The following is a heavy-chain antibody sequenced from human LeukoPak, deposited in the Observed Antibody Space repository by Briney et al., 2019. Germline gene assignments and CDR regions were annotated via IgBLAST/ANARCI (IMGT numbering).Heavy chain of an antibody. CDR3: AKWMGAYCGGDCYKVFDY. CDR2: IKQDGSEK. CDR1: GFTFSSYW. V-gene: IGHV3-7*01. Sequence: GGSLRLSCAASGFTFSSYWMSWVRQAPGKGLEWVANIKQDGSEKYYVDSVKGRFTISRDNAKNTLYLQMNSLRAEDTAVYYCAKWMGAYCGGDCYKVFDYWGQGTLVTVSS. J-gene: IGHJ4*02. D-gene: IGHD2-21*02.